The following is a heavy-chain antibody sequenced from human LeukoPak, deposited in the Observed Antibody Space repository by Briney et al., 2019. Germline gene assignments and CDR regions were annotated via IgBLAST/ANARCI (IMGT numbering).Heavy chain of an antibody. D-gene: IGHD5-24*01. CDR1: GFTFSSYW. Sequence: TGGSLRLSCAASGFTFSSYWMHWVRQVPGKGLVWVARVNTDGRSTSYGESLKGRFTISRDNARNTLYLQMNSLRAEDTAVYYCTRDVWGDRDGFFECWGQGTLVTVSS. CDR3: TRDVWGDRDGFFEC. V-gene: IGHV3-74*01. CDR2: VNTDGRST. J-gene: IGHJ4*02.